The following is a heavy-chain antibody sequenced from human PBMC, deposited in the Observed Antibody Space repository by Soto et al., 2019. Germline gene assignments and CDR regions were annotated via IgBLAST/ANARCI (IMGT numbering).Heavy chain of an antibody. J-gene: IGHJ4*02. CDR1: GFTFSSYG. Sequence: TGGALRHSCAASGFTFSSYGMHRGRQAPGKGLGGGAVISYDGSNKYYADSVKGRFTIPRDNSKNPLYLQRNSLRAEDTVVYYCARNYYNYYYSSGYYRSPAYWGQGTLVTVSS. D-gene: IGHD3-22*01. CDR2: ISYDGSNK. CDR3: ARNYYNYYYSSGYYRSPAY. V-gene: IGHV3-30*03.